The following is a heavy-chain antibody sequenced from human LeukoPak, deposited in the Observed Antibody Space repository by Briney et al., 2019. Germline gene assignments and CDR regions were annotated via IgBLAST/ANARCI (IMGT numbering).Heavy chain of an antibody. CDR1: GFSFSTYG. CDR2: ISGSDGRT. D-gene: IGHD3-22*01. Sequence: GGSLRLSCAASGFSFSTYGMSWVRQAPGKGLDWVSAISGSDGRTSYADSVAGRFTVSRDNSRNTLYLQMNNLRAEDTALYYCAKDRYYDNSGNHFESEKWGQGTLVTVSS. J-gene: IGHJ4*02. V-gene: IGHV3-23*01. CDR3: AKDRYYDNSGNHFESEK.